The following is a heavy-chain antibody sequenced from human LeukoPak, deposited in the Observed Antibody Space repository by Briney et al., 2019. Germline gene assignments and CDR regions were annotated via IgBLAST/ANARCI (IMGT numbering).Heavy chain of an antibody. Sequence: ASVNVSRKASGYTLTSYAMNGVRQAPGQGLEWMGWINTNTGNPTYAQGFTGRFVFSLDTSVSTAYLQISSLKAEDTVVYYCAREVRAFDYWGQGTLVTVSS. D-gene: IGHD4-11*01. V-gene: IGHV7-4-1*02. J-gene: IGHJ4*02. CDR2: INTNTGNP. CDR3: AREVRAFDY. CDR1: GYTLTSYA.